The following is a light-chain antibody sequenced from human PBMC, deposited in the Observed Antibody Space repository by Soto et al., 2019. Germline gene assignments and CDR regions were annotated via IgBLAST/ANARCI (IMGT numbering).Light chain of an antibody. CDR1: MGIRND. J-gene: IGKJ4*01. CDR3: LQDYNYPLT. V-gene: IGKV1-6*02. CDR2: AAS. Sequence: IQLTQSPSALSASVGDRVTITCRASMGIRNDLGWYQQKPGAAPRLLVYAASTLQSGVPSTFSGSGSGTEFTLTISSLQLEDFGTYYCLQDYNYPLTFGGGTRLEI.